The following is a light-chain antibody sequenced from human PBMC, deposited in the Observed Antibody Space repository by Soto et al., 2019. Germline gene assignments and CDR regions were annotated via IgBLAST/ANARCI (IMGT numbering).Light chain of an antibody. CDR2: WAS. CDR3: QQYYSAPLT. Sequence: DIVMTQSPDSLAVSLGERATINCKSSQSVLYDSNNKNYLAWYQQRPGQTPKLLFYWASTRDVGVPDRFSGSGSGTDFTLTISSLQAEDVAVYYCQQYYSAPLTFGPGTKVEIK. CDR1: QSVLYDSNNKNY. V-gene: IGKV4-1*01. J-gene: IGKJ4*01.